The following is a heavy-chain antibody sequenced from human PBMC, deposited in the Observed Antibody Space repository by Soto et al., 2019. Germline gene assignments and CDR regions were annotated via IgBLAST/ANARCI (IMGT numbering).Heavy chain of an antibody. CDR3: ARHAGTYYYTDMDV. J-gene: IGHJ6*02. Sequence: QVQLVQSGAEVKKPGSSVKVSCKASGGSFSTYAISWVRHAPGQGLEWMGGVIPILGTTNNAQKFQGRVKISADESTGTAYMELATLRSEATAMSSCARHAGTYYYTDMDVWGQGTTVTVSS. D-gene: IGHD1-1*01. CDR2: VIPILGTT. V-gene: IGHV1-69*12. CDR1: GGSFSTYA.